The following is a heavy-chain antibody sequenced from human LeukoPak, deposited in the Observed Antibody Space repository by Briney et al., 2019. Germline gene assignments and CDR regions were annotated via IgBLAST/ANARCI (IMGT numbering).Heavy chain of an antibody. CDR2: IYPRDGST. V-gene: IGHV1-46*01. CDR1: GYTFTSYY. J-gene: IGHJ4*02. CDR3: ARDQEGFDY. Sequence: ASVKVSCKASGYTFTSYYIHWVRQAPGQGLEWMGMIYPRDGSTSYAQKFQGRVTVTRDTSTSTVHMELSGLRSEDTAVYYCARDQEGFDYWGQGTLVTVPS.